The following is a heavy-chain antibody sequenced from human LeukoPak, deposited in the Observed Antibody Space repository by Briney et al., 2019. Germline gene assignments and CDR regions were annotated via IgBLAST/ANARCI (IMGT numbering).Heavy chain of an antibody. V-gene: IGHV3-23*01. J-gene: IGHJ4*02. CDR3: AKVGPRSGWPSYFDY. CDR1: GFTSSSYA. CDR2: ISGSGGST. D-gene: IGHD6-19*01. Sequence: GGSLRLSCAASGFTSSSYAMSWVRQAPGKGLEWVSAISGSGGSTYYADSVKGRLTISRDNSKNTLYLQMNSLRAEDTAVYYCAKVGPRSGWPSYFDYWGQGTLVTVSS.